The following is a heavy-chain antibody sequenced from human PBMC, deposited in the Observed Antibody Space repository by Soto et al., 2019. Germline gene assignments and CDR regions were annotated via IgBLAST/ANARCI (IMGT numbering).Heavy chain of an antibody. CDR1: GDTISSTRW. CDR3: ARFVPCSDGSCSLDY. V-gene: IGHV4-4*02. Sequence: SETLSLTCTVSGDTISSTRWWSWVRLSPGKGLEWIGEIYHLGRTNYNPSLKSRVTLSIDKSNNQFSLTLTSVTAADTAVYFCARFVPCSDGSCSLDYWGQGTLVTVSS. J-gene: IGHJ4*02. D-gene: IGHD2-15*01. CDR2: IYHLGRT.